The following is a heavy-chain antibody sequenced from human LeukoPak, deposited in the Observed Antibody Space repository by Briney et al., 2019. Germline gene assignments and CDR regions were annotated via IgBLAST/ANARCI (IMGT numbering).Heavy chain of an antibody. D-gene: IGHD3-22*01. Sequence: GGSLRLSCAAFGFPLSSYAMSWVRQAPGKGLEWVSATSSSDAGTYHADSVRGRFTISRDNSKNTLYLQMNSLRAEDTAVYYCARDFPPYYYDSSGYVDAFDIWGQGTMVTVSS. CDR2: TSSSDAGT. CDR3: ARDFPPYYYDSSGYVDAFDI. CDR1: GFPLSSYA. V-gene: IGHV3-23*01. J-gene: IGHJ3*02.